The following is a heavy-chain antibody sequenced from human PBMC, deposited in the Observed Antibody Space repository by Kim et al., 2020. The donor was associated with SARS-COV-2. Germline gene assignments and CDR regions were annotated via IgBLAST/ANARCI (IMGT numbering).Heavy chain of an antibody. CDR3: AKTSGSTFSYYIPMDV. CDR1: GITFNSYG. Sequence: GGSLRLSCAVSGITFNSYGMHWVRQAPGKGLEWVATMSNDGSNKYYGDSVKGRFTISRDNPKNTVYLQLKSLRVEDGAVYYCAKTSGSTFSYYIPMDVWGQGTTVTVSS. CDR2: MSNDGSNK. J-gene: IGHJ6*02. V-gene: IGHV3-30*18. D-gene: IGHD1-7*01.